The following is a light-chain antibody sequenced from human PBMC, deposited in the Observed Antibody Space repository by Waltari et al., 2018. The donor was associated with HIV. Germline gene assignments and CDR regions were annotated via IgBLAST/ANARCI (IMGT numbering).Light chain of an antibody. Sequence: QSAMTQPASVSGSPGQSIHISCIGSSSYVWGYSFVSCYQHHPGTAPQLLIFEDTERPSGVANLFSASKSGTTASLTISGLLAEDAADYYCCSYGGFTTYVFRSGTNVTVL. CDR3: CSYGGFTTYV. CDR2: EDT. J-gene: IGLJ1*01. CDR1: SSYVWGYSF. V-gene: IGLV2-23*01.